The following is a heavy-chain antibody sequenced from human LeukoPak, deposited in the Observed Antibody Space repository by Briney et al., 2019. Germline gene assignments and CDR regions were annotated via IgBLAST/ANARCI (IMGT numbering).Heavy chain of an antibody. CDR2: IYYSGST. V-gene: IGHV4-31*03. CDR3: ARDNCSGGSCYFPTTSWFDP. Sequence: SETLSLTCTVSGGSISSGGYYWSWIRQHPGKGLEWIGYIYYSGSTYYNPSLKSRVTISVDTSKNQFSLKLSSVTAADTAVYYCARDNCSGGSCYFPTTSWFDPWGQGTLVTVSS. D-gene: IGHD2-15*01. J-gene: IGHJ5*02. CDR1: GGSISSGGYY.